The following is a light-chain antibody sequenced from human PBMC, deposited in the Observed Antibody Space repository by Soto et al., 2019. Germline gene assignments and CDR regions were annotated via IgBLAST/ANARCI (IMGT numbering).Light chain of an antibody. CDR2: EAS. V-gene: IGKV1-5*03. Sequence: DIQMTQSPSTLSASVGDRVTITCRASQNIYTWLAWYKQKPGKAPKLLIYEASSLETGVPSRFRGSGSGTEFTLTISSLQPEDFATYYCQQSYSTSITFGQGTRLEIK. CDR3: QQSYSTSIT. J-gene: IGKJ5*01. CDR1: QNIYTW.